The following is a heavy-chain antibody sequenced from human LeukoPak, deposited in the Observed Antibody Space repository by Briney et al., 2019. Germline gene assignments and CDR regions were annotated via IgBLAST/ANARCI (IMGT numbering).Heavy chain of an antibody. Sequence: GGSLRLSCAASGLTNSDHYMNWIRQAPGKGLEWISYISNSGSYTNYADSVKGRFTISRDNAGNSLFLQMNSLRAEDTAVYYCARKMGRGPGGHFDYWGQGTLVTVSS. V-gene: IGHV3-11*03. CDR3: ARKMGRGPGGHFDY. CDR1: GLTNSDHY. J-gene: IGHJ4*02. D-gene: IGHD5-24*01. CDR2: ISNSGSYT.